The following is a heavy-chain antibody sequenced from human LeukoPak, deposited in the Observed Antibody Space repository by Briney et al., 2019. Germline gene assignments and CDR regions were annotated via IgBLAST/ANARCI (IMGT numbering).Heavy chain of an antibody. V-gene: IGHV4-59*01. CDR3: ARDWGEGFY. Sequence: SETLSPTCTVSGGSLSTYYWSWIRQPPGKGLERIGYIDYSGSTHYNPSLKSRVTISLDTSKNQFSVKLSSLTTPDTAGYFCARDWGEGFYWGQGTLVAVSS. CDR1: GGSLSTYY. CDR2: IDYSGST. J-gene: IGHJ4*02. D-gene: IGHD3-16*01.